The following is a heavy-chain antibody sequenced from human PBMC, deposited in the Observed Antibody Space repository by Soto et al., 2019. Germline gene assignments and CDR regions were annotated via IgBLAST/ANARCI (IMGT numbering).Heavy chain of an antibody. D-gene: IGHD3-22*01. CDR1: GYTLTELS. V-gene: IGHV1-24*01. CDR3: ATPQYYYDSSGYCFDD. CDR2: FDPEDGET. Sequence: ASVKVSCKVSGYTLTELSMHWVRQAPGKGLEWMGGFDPEDGETIYAQKFQGRVTMTEDTSTDTAYMELSSLRSEDTAVYYCATPQYYYDSSGYCFDDWGQGTLVTVSS. J-gene: IGHJ4*02.